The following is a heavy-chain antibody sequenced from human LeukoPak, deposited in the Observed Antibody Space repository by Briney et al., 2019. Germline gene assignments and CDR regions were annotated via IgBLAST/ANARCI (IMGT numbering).Heavy chain of an antibody. J-gene: IGHJ5*02. Sequence: GGSLRLSCAASGFTFTNYWMSWVRQAPGKGREWVANIKEDGSEKYYVDSVKGRFTISRDNAKNSLHLQMNSLRAEDTAVYYCAREKYCSSTSCYPLFDPWGQGTLVTVSS. D-gene: IGHD2-2*01. CDR1: GFTFTNYW. CDR3: AREKYCSSTSCYPLFDP. V-gene: IGHV3-7*01. CDR2: IKEDGSEK.